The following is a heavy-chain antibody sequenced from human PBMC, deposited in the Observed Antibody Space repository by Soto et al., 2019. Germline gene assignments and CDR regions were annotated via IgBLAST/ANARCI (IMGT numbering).Heavy chain of an antibody. J-gene: IGHJ2*01. CDR2: IYYSGST. CDR1: GGSISSSSYY. Sequence: PSETLSLTCTVSGGSISSSSYYWGWIRQPPGKGLEWIGSIYYSGSTYYNPSLKSRVTISVDTSKNQFSLKLSSVTAADTAVYYCARPSGNIPDLWYFDLWGRGTLVTVSS. D-gene: IGHD1-26*01. V-gene: IGHV4-39*01. CDR3: ARPSGNIPDLWYFDL.